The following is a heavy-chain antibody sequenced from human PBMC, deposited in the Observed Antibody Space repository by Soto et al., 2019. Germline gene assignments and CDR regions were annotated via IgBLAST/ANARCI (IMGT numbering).Heavy chain of an antibody. V-gene: IGHV1-3*01. CDR1: GYTFTSYA. CDR2: TNAGNGNT. D-gene: IGHD1-26*01. CDR3: ARGGSLYWYFDL. J-gene: IGHJ2*01. Sequence: QVQLVQSGAEVKKPGASVKVSCKASGYTFTSYAMHWVRQAPGQRLEWMGWTNAGNGNTKYSQKFQGRVTITRDTSASTAYMELSSLRSEDTAVDYCARGGSLYWYFDLWGRGTLVTVSS.